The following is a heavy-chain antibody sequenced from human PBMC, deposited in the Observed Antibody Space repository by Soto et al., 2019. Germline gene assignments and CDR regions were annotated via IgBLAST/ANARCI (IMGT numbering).Heavy chain of an antibody. V-gene: IGHV1-69*13. CDR1: GGTFSSYA. Sequence: ASVKVSCKASGGTFSSYAISWVRQAPGQGLEWMGGIIPIFGTANYAQKFQGRVTITADESTSTAYMELSSLRSEDTAVYYCARVSSAGYCTNAVCYKRNYYYGTDVWGKGTKVTV. CDR2: IIPIFGTA. J-gene: IGHJ6*04. CDR3: ARVSSAGYCTNAVCYKRNYYYGTDV. D-gene: IGHD2-8*01.